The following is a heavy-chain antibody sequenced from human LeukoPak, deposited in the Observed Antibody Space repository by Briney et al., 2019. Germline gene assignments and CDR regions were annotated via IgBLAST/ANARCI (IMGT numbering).Heavy chain of an antibody. J-gene: IGHJ4*02. Sequence: ASVKVSCKASGYTFTSYGISWVRQAPGQGLEGMGWIIAYNGNTNYAQKLQGRVTMTTDTSTSTAYMELRSLRSDDTAVYYCARRQYCSGGSCYDYWGQGTLVTVSS. CDR1: GYTFTSYG. CDR3: ARRQYCSGGSCYDY. V-gene: IGHV1-18*01. CDR2: IIAYNGNT. D-gene: IGHD2-15*01.